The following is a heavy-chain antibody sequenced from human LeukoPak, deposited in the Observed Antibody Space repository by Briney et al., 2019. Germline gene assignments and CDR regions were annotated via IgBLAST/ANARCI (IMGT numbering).Heavy chain of an antibody. J-gene: IGHJ4*02. CDR1: GFTFSTYA. V-gene: IGHV3-23*01. CDR3: ARVRGYSYGFDY. Sequence: GGSLRLSCAASGFTFSTYAMSWVRQAPGKGLEWVSAISGSGGSTYYADSVKGRFTISRDNSKNTLYLQMNSLRAEDTAVYYCARVRGYSYGFDYWGQGTLVTVSS. CDR2: ISGSGGST. D-gene: IGHD5-18*01.